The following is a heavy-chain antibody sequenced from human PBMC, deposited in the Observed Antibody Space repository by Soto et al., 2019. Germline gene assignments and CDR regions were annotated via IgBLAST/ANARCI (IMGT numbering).Heavy chain of an antibody. CDR3: ASRTTVFGLLIPPFDS. D-gene: IGHD3-3*01. J-gene: IGHJ5*01. V-gene: IGHV4-34*01. CDR1: GGSVNGYH. Sequence: PSETLSLTCAVYGGSVNGYHWNWIRQPPGKGLEWIGEINHTGGTHYNPSLKSRVTMSVDTSKNQFSLCLSSVTAADTAIYYRASRTTVFGLLIPPFDSWRQGHQVAVSS. CDR2: INHTGGT.